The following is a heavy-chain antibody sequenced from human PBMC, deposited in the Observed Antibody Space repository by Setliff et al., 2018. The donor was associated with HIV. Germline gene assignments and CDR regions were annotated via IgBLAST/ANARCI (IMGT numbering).Heavy chain of an antibody. CDR3: AGEYSSSSPFEY. CDR1: GYTFTSYA. D-gene: IGHD6-6*01. CDR2: INPKSGGT. V-gene: IGHV1-2*06. Sequence: ASVKVSCKASGYTFTSYALHWVRQAPGQGLEWMGRINPKSGGTQYSQKFQGRVTMAWDVSISTFYMQLTRLRSDDTAVYYCAGEYSSSSPFEYWGRGTLVTVSS. J-gene: IGHJ4*02.